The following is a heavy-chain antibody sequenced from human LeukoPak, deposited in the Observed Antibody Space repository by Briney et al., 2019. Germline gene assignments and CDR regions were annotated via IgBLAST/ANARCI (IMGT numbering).Heavy chain of an antibody. D-gene: IGHD3-3*01. CDR3: ARHGARGESRDQLRFLEWLFRDAFDI. CDR1: GGSISSSSYY. J-gene: IGHJ3*02. V-gene: IGHV4-39*01. CDR2: IYYSGST. Sequence: SETLSLTCTVSGGSISSSSYYWGWIRQPPGKGLEWIGSIYYSGSTYYNPSLKSRVTISVDTSKNQFSLKLSSVTAADTAVYYCARHGARGESRDQLRFLEWLFRDAFDIWGQGTMVTVSS.